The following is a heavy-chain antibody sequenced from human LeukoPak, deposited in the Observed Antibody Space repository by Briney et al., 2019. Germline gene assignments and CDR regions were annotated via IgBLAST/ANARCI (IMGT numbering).Heavy chain of an antibody. J-gene: IGHJ5*02. D-gene: IGHD2-2*02. CDR2: INPNSGGT. V-gene: IGHV1-2*02. CDR3: ARVLVVPAAIYGGGWFDP. Sequence: ASVKVSSKPSRDTFTGYYMHWVRQAPGQGLEWMGWINPNSGGTNYAQKLQGRVTMTRDTSISTAYMELSRLRSDDTAVYYCARVLVVPAAIYGGGWFDPWGQGTLVTVSS. CDR1: RDTFTGYY.